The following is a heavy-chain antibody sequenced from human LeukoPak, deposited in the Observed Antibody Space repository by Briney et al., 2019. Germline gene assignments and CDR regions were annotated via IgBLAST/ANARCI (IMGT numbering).Heavy chain of an antibody. J-gene: IGHJ5*02. Sequence: SVKVSCKASGGTFSSYAVSWVRQAPGQGLEWMGRIIPILGIANYAQKFQGRVTITADKSTSTAYMELSSLRSEDTAVYYCARVQYSLTRGDNWFDPWGQGTLVTVSS. CDR2: IIPILGIA. CDR1: GGTFSSYA. D-gene: IGHD3-9*01. CDR3: ARVQYSLTRGDNWFDP. V-gene: IGHV1-69*04.